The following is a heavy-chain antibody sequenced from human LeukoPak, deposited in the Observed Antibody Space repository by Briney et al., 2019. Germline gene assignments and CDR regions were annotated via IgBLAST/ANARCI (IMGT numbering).Heavy chain of an antibody. CDR2: ISTTSGIT. Sequence: PGGSLRLSCAASGFTFSSYSMNWVRQAPGQGPEWLSYISTTSGITYYADSVQGRFTISRDNAKNSLYLQMNSLGVEDTAVYFCARGGLGSWTFDSWGQGVLVAVSS. J-gene: IGHJ4*02. V-gene: IGHV3-48*04. D-gene: IGHD1-26*01. CDR3: ARGGLGSWTFDS. CDR1: GFTFSSYS.